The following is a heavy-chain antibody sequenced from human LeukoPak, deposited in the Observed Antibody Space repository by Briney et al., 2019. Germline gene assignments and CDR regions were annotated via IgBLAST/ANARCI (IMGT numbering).Heavy chain of an antibody. Sequence: SETLSLTCTVSGGSIRSSYYYWGWIRQPPGKGLEWIGSIYDSGSTYYNPSLKSRVTISVDTSKNQFSLHLNSVTPEDTAVHYCARRLTQYDCFDPWGQGILVTVSS. V-gene: IGHV4-39*01. CDR3: ARRLTQYDCFDP. J-gene: IGHJ5*02. CDR1: GGSIRSSYYY. D-gene: IGHD2-2*01. CDR2: IYDSGST.